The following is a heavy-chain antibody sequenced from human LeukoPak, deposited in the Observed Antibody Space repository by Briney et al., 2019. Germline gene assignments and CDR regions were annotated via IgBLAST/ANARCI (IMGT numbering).Heavy chain of an antibody. CDR1: GFTFSSYA. CDR3: AKGSNYYDSSGYYSY. D-gene: IGHD3-22*01. Sequence: GRSLRLSCAASGFTFSSYAMSWVRQAPGKGLEWVSAISGSGGSTYYADSVKGRFTISRDNSKNTLYLQMNSLRAEDTAVYYCAKGSNYYDSSGYYSYWGQGTLVTVSS. V-gene: IGHV3-23*01. CDR2: ISGSGGST. J-gene: IGHJ4*02.